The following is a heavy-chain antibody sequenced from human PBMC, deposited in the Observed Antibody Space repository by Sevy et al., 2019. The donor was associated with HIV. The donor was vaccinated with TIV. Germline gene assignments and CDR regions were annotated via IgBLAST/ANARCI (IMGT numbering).Heavy chain of an antibody. Sequence: ASVKVSCKASGYTFTSYGISWVRQAPGQGLEWMGWISAYNGNTNYEQKLQGRVTMTTDTSTSTAYMELRSLRSDDTAVYYCARDQSGRYCSSTSCSYYYGMDVWGQGTTVTVSS. CDR3: ARDQSGRYCSSTSCSYYYGMDV. D-gene: IGHD2-2*01. V-gene: IGHV1-18*01. CDR2: ISAYNGNT. J-gene: IGHJ6*02. CDR1: GYTFTSYG.